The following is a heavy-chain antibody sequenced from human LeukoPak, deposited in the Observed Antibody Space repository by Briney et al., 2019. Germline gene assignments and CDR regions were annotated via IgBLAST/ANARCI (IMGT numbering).Heavy chain of an antibody. D-gene: IGHD3-22*01. CDR1: GFTFSSYA. V-gene: IGHV3-30*04. Sequence: PGGSLRLSCAASGFTFSSYAMHWVRQAPGKGLEWVAVISYDGSKKYYADSVKGRFPISRDNSKNTLYLQMNSLRAEDTAVYYCAKALLSITTSFDYWGQGTLVTVSS. CDR3: AKALLSITTSFDY. J-gene: IGHJ4*02. CDR2: ISYDGSKK.